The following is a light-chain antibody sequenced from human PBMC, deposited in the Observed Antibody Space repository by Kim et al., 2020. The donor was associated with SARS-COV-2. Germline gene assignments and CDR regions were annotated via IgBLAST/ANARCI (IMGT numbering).Light chain of an antibody. J-gene: IGLJ3*02. CDR3: STWDSSLNEWV. CDR2: RNN. V-gene: IGLV10-54*01. Sequence: QTATLTGTGNSNNVGNQGAAWLQQHQGHPPKLLSYRNNNRPSGVSERLSASRSGNTASLTITGLQPEDEADYYCSTWDSSLNEWVFGGGTQLTVL. CDR1: SNNVGNQG.